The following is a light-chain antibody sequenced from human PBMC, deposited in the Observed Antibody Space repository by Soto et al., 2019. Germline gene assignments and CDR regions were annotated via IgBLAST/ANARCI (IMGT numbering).Light chain of an antibody. CDR2: ATS. CDR1: QSVSSN. CDR3: QQFGSSLST. V-gene: IGKV3-20*01. Sequence: EIGLTQSPGTLSLSPGERATLSCRASQSVSSNLAWYQQKPGQAPGLLIYATSSRATDIPDRFIGYGSGTDFTLTISGLEPEDFAVYYCQQFGSSLSTFGQGTKVDIK. J-gene: IGKJ1*01.